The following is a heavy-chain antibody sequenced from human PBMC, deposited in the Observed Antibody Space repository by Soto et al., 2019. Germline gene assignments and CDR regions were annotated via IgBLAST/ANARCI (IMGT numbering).Heavy chain of an antibody. CDR2: IYYSGST. J-gene: IGHJ4*02. Sequence: QVQLQESGPGLVTPSQTLSLTCTVSGGSISSGGYYWSWIRQHPGKGLEGIGYIYYSGSTYYNPSLTSRVILSVDTSKNPFSLKLSSVTAADTAVYYCARGGLRVGELSLLFDSWGQGTLVTVSP. CDR3: ARGGLRVGELSLLFDS. V-gene: IGHV4-31*03. CDR1: GGSISSGGYY. D-gene: IGHD3-16*02.